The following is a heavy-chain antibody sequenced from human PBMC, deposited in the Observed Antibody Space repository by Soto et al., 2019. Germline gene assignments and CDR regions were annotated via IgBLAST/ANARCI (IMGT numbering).Heavy chain of an antibody. CDR1: GGSFSGYY. V-gene: IGHV4-34*01. CDR3: ARGLQGQWLVLPYYYGMDV. CDR2: INHSGST. Sequence: SETLSLTCAVYGGSFSGYYWSWIRQPPGKGLEWIGEINHSGSTNYNPSLKSRVTISVDTSKNQFSLKLSSVTAADTAVYYCARGLQGQWLVLPYYYGMDVWGQGTAVT. J-gene: IGHJ6*02. D-gene: IGHD6-19*01.